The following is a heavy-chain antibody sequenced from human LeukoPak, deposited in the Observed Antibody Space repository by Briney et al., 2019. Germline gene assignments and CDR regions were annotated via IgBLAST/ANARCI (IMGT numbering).Heavy chain of an antibody. CDR3: ARGGILYYYDSSGYYYFDY. Sequence: ASVKVSCKASGGTFSSYAISWVRQAPGQGLEWMGWINPNSGGTNYAQKFQGRVTMTRDTSISTAYMELSRLRSDDTAVYYCARGGILYYYDSSGYYYFDYWGQGTLVTVSS. CDR1: GGTFSSYA. D-gene: IGHD3-22*01. J-gene: IGHJ4*02. CDR2: INPNSGGT. V-gene: IGHV1-2*02.